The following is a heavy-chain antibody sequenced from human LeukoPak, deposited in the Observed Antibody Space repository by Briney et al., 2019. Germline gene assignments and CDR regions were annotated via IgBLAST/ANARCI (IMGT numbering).Heavy chain of an antibody. CDR2: IYYSGST. J-gene: IGHJ4*02. V-gene: IGHV4-39*01. CDR3: ARHVTFMSRITVVRGRKDVGFDY. CDR1: GFSLSTSGVG. D-gene: IGHD3-10*01. Sequence: SGPTLVKPTQTLTLTCTFSGFSLSTSGVGVGWIRQPPGKGLEWIGSIYYSGSTYYNSSLKSRVTISVDTSKNQFSLKLSSVTAADTAVYYCARHVTFMSRITVVRGRKDVGFDYWGQGTLVTVSS.